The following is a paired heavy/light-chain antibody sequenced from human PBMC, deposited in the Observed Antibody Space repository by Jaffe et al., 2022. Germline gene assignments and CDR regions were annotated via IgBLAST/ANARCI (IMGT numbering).Light chain of an antibody. CDR3: QQYNSYPRT. J-gene: IGKJ3*01. CDR1: QGISSW. Sequence: DIQMTQSPSSLSASVGDRVTITCRASQGISSWLAWYQQKPEKAPKSLIYAASSLQSGVPSRFSGSGSGTDFTLTISSLQPEDFATYYCQQYNSYPRTFGPGTKVDIK. CDR2: AAS. V-gene: IGKV1D-16*01.
Heavy chain of an antibody. V-gene: IGHV4-34*01. CDR2: INHSGST. D-gene: IGHD3-3*01. J-gene: IGHJ3*02. CDR1: GGSFSGYY. CDR3: ARVPPRSYYDFWSGYYGFAFDI. Sequence: QVQLQQWGAGLLKPSETLSLTCAVYGGSFSGYYWSWIRQPPGKGLEWIGEINHSGSTNYNPSLKSRVTISVDTSKNQFSLKLSSVTAADTAVYYCARVPPRSYYDFWSGYYGFAFDIWGQGTMVTVSS.